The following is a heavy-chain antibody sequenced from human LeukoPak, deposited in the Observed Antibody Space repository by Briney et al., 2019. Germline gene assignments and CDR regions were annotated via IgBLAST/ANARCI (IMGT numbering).Heavy chain of an antibody. Sequence: SETLSLTCTVSGGSVSSGSYYWSWIRQPPGKGLEWIGYIYYSGSTNYNPSLKSRVTISVDTSKNQFSLKLSSVTAADTAVYYCARTGDQSEDAFDIWGQGTLVTVSS. J-gene: IGHJ4*02. CDR3: ARTGDQSEDAFDI. D-gene: IGHD3-16*01. CDR2: IYYSGST. CDR1: GGSVSSGSYY. V-gene: IGHV4-61*01.